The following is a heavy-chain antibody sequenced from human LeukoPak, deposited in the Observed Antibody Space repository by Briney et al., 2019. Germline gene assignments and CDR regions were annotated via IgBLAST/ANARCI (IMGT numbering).Heavy chain of an antibody. J-gene: IGHJ5*02. CDR1: GYTLSTYG. V-gene: IGHV1-18*01. Sequence: ASVEVSCKASGYTLSTYGISWVRQAPGQGLEWMGWISAYNGNTNYAQKLQGRVTMTTDTSTSTAYLELRSLRSDDTAVYYCARDLIAVRPNWFDPWGQGTLVTVSS. D-gene: IGHD6-6*01. CDR3: ARDLIAVRPNWFDP. CDR2: ISAYNGNT.